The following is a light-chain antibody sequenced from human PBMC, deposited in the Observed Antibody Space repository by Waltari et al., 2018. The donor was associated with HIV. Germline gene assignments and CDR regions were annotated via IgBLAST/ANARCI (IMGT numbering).Light chain of an antibody. J-gene: IGKJ2*01. Sequence: EIVLTQSPGTLSLSPGDSATLSCRASQSVTSGFLAWYQQKRGQAPTLLMYGASSRAKGIPDRFSGGGSGTDFTLTISRLEPEDFAVYHCQQYGSSPYTFGQGTRLEIK. CDR2: GAS. V-gene: IGKV3-20*01. CDR3: QQYGSSPYT. CDR1: QSVTSGF.